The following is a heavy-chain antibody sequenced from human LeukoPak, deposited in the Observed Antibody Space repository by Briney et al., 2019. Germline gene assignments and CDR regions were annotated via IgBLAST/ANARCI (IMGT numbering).Heavy chain of an antibody. CDR1: GYTFSSYG. Sequence: ASVKVSCKASGYTFSSYGISWVRHAPGQGLEWMGWIATYNGKTKYAEKVQGRVTMTTDTSTTTAYMELRTLRSDDTAVYYCARDMVGLAADGNWFDPWGQGTLVTVSS. J-gene: IGHJ5*02. D-gene: IGHD6-13*01. CDR3: ARDMVGLAADGNWFDP. CDR2: IATYNGKT. V-gene: IGHV1-18*01.